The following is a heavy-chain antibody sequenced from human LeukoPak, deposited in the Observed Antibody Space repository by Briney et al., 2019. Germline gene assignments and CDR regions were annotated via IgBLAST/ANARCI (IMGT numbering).Heavy chain of an antibody. CDR1: GYTFSSYD. V-gene: IGHV1-8*01. D-gene: IGHD2-2*01. CDR2: MNPNSGNT. Sequence: GASVKVSCNTSGYTFSSYDVIWVRLALGQGLEWMGWMNPNSGNTGYAQKFQGRVTMTGDTSISTAYMELSSLISDDTAVYYCARAIRNQLLSDYWGQGTLVTVSS. CDR3: ARAIRNQLLSDY. J-gene: IGHJ4*02.